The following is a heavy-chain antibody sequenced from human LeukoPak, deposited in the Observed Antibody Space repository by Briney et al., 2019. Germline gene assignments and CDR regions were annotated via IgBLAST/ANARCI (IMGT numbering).Heavy chain of an antibody. CDR2: INHSGST. J-gene: IGHJ4*02. Sequence: SETLSLTCAVYGGSFSGYYWSWIRQPPGKGLEWIGEINHSGSTNYKPSLKSRVTISVDTSKNPFSLKLSSVTAADTAVYYCARGRNGSGSSDYWGQGTLVTVSS. V-gene: IGHV4-34*01. CDR3: ARGRNGSGSSDY. CDR1: GGSFSGYY. D-gene: IGHD3-10*01.